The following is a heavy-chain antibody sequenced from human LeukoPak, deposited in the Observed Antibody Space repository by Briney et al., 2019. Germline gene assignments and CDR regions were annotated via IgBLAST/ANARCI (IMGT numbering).Heavy chain of an antibody. CDR1: GGSFSGYY. J-gene: IGHJ5*02. V-gene: IGHV4-34*01. CDR2: INHSGST. D-gene: IGHD6-13*01. CDR3: ARGVAAAGTPILNNWLDP. Sequence: SETLSLTCAVYGGSFSGYYWSWIRQPPGKGLEWIGEINHSGSTNYNPSLKSRVTISVDTSKNQFSLKLSSGTAADTAVYYCARGVAAAGTPILNNWLDPWGQGTLVTVSS.